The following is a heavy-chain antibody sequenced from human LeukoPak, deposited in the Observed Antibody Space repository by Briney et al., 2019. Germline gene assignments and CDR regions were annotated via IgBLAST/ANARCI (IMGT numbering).Heavy chain of an antibody. CDR3: ARERYYGSGSYYNAVFGGVLDY. Sequence: TGGSLRLSCAASGFTFSSYDMHWVRQATGKGLEWVSAIGTAGDTYYPGSVKGQFTISRENAKNSLYLQMNSLRAGDTAVYYCARERYYGSGSYYNAVFGGVLDYWGQGTLVTVSS. CDR2: IGTAGDT. V-gene: IGHV3-13*01. CDR1: GFTFSSYD. D-gene: IGHD3-10*01. J-gene: IGHJ4*02.